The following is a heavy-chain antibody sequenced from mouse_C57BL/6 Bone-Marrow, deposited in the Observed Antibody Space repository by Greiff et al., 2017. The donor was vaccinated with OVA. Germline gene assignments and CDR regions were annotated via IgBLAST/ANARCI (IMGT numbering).Heavy chain of an antibody. CDR1: GYTFTSYW. D-gene: IGHD1-1*01. V-gene: IGHV1-55*01. CDR2: IYPGSGST. Sequence: QVQLQQPGAELVKPGASVKMSCKASGYTFTSYWLTWVKQRLGQGLVWIGDIYPGSGSTNYNEKFKSKATLTVDTSSSPAYLQLSSLTSEDSAVYYCASVYSFEVWGTGTTVTVSS. CDR3: ASVYSFEV. J-gene: IGHJ1*03.